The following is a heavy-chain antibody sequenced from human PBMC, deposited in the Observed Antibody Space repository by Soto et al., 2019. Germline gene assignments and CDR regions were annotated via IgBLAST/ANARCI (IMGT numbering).Heavy chain of an antibody. CDR2: ISNDETYI. J-gene: IGHJ5*01. D-gene: IGHD1-26*01. CDR3: ARRGRQAGNNCFDS. Sequence: QVQLVESGGGVVQPGTSLRLSCAASGFTLSSYAMHWVRQPPGKGLEWVAVISNDETYIEYADSVKGRFTISRDNSKNTVDLQMNSLRVEDTAVYYCARRGRQAGNNCFDSWGQGVLVTVSS. CDR1: GFTLSSYA. V-gene: IGHV3-30-3*01.